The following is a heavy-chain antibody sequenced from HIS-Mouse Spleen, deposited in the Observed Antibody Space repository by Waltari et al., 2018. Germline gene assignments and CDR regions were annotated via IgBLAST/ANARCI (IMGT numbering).Heavy chain of an antibody. J-gene: IGHJ4*02. CDR1: GFTFDDYA. Sequence: EVQLVESGGVVVQPGGSLRLSCAASGFTFDDYAMHWVRQAPGKGVEWVSLISWDGGNTYYADSVKGRFTISRDNSKNSLYLQMNSLRAEDTALYYCAKDRDGSGSYSDYWGQGTLVTVSS. D-gene: IGHD3-10*01. CDR2: ISWDGGNT. V-gene: IGHV3-43D*03. CDR3: AKDRDGSGSYSDY.